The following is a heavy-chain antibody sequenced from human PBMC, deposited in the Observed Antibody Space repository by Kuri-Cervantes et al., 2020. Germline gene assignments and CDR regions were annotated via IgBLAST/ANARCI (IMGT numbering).Heavy chain of an antibody. CDR2: ISSSSSTI. CDR3: ARDSGYYYGSGSQLYYYYGMDV. Sequence: GESLKISCAASGFTFSSYSMNWVRQAPGKGLEWVSYISSSSSTIYYADSVKGRFTISRDNSKNTLYLQMNSLRAEDTAVYYCARDSGYYYGSGSQLYYYYGMDVWGQGTTVTVSS. V-gene: IGHV3-48*01. J-gene: IGHJ6*02. D-gene: IGHD3-10*01. CDR1: GFTFSSYS.